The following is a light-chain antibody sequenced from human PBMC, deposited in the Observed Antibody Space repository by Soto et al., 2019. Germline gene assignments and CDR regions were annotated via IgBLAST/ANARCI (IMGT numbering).Light chain of an antibody. V-gene: IGLV2-14*01. CDR1: SSDIGGYNH. J-gene: IGLJ1*01. CDR2: EVS. CDR3: SSYTSSDTYV. Sequence: LTQPASVSGSPGQSITISCTGTSSDIGGYNHVSWYQQHPGKAPKLMIYEVSDRPSGVSFRFSGSKSGNTASLTISGLQAEDEADYYGSSYTSSDTYVFGSGTKVTVL.